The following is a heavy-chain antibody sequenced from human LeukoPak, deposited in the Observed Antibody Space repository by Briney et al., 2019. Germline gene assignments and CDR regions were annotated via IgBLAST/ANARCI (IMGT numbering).Heavy chain of an antibody. CDR3: AREGGSEDAEYFQL. J-gene: IGHJ1*01. D-gene: IGHD3-10*01. CDR1: GASISSSY. Sequence: SETLSLTCTVSGASISSSYWTWIRQPPGKGLEWIGNIFYSGTTNYNPSLKSRVTISVDTSKNQFSLYLSSVTAADTAVYYCAREGGSEDAEYFQLWGQGTLVTVSS. V-gene: IGHV4-59*01. CDR2: IFYSGTT.